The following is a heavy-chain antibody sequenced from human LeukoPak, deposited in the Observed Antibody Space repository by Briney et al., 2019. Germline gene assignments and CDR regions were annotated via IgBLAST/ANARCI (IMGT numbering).Heavy chain of an antibody. D-gene: IGHD3-9*01. J-gene: IGHJ3*02. V-gene: IGHV3-64*04. CDR2: ISSNGGST. Sequence: GGSLRLSCSASGFTFSNYTMHWVRQAPGKGLEYVSSISSNGGSTYSADSVKGRFTISRDNAKNALYLQMNSLRAEDTAVYYCARDYLYYDILTGYLGDAFDIWGQGTMVTVSS. CDR1: GFTFSNYT. CDR3: ARDYLYYDILTGYLGDAFDI.